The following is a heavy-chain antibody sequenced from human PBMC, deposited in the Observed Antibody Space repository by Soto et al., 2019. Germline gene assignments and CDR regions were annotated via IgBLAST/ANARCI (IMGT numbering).Heavy chain of an antibody. CDR2: VDPSGSST. Sequence: QVQLVQSGAEVKKPGASVKVSCKASGYTFTSYYMHWVRQAPGQGLEWMGIVDPSGSSTSYAQTFQCRVTMTRDTSTSTGYMELSSLRSEDTAVDDCGRARRTFGGDSVGFDYWGQGTLVTVSS. CDR1: GYTFTSYY. D-gene: IGHD3-16*02. CDR3: GRARRTFGGDSVGFDY. V-gene: IGHV1-46*01. J-gene: IGHJ4*02.